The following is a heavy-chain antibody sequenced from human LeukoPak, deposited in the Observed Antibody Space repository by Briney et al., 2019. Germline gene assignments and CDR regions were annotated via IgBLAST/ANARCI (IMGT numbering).Heavy chain of an antibody. D-gene: IGHD1-26*01. J-gene: IGHJ4*02. Sequence: SETLSLTCTVSGGSISGGGYYWSWIRQPPGKGLEWIGYIYHSGSTYYNPSLKSRVAISVDRSKNQFSLKLSSVTAADAAVYYCARVGRMGASTPRFDYWGQGTLVTVSS. CDR3: ARVGRMGASTPRFDY. CDR2: IYHSGST. CDR1: GGSISGGGYY. V-gene: IGHV4-30-2*01.